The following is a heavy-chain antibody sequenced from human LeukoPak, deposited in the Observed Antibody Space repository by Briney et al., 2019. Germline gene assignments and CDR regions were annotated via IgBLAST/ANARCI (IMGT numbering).Heavy chain of an antibody. CDR3: ARAPIAAAGTRNWFDP. J-gene: IGHJ5*02. Sequence: GESLKISCKGSGYSLTSYWIGWVRQMPGKGLEWMGIIYPGDSDTRYSPSFQGQVTISADKSISTAYLQWSSLKASDTAMYYCARAPIAAAGTRNWFDPWGQGTLVTVSS. D-gene: IGHD6-13*01. V-gene: IGHV5-51*01. CDR2: IYPGDSDT. CDR1: GYSLTSYW.